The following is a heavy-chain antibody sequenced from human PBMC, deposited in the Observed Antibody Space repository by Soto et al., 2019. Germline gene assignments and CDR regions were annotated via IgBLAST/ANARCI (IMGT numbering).Heavy chain of an antibody. D-gene: IGHD3-3*01. Sequence: QVQLQESGPGLVKPSQTLSLTCTVSGGSISSGDYYWSWLRQPTGKGLEWIGYIYYSGSTYYNPSLKSRVTISVDTSKNPFSLKLSSVTAADTAVYYCARGNYDFWSGYYQSNWFDPWGQGTLVTVSS. CDR2: IYYSGST. J-gene: IGHJ5*02. V-gene: IGHV4-30-4*01. CDR3: ARGNYDFWSGYYQSNWFDP. CDR1: GGSISSGDYY.